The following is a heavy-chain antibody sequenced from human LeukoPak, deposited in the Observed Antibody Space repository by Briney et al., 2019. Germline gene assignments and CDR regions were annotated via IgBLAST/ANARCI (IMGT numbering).Heavy chain of an antibody. CDR3: ARAGGSGSYYLVESGWFDP. CDR1: GGTFSSYA. Sequence: SVKVSCKASGGTFSSYAISWVRQAPGQGLEWMGGTIPIFGTANYAQKFQGRVTITTDESTSTAYMELSSLRSEDTAVYYCARAGGSGSYYLVESGWFDPWGQGTLVTVSS. V-gene: IGHV1-69*05. D-gene: IGHD3-10*01. J-gene: IGHJ5*02. CDR2: TIPIFGTA.